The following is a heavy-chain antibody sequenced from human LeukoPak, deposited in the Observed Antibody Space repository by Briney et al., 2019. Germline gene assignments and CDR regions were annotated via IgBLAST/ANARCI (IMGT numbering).Heavy chain of an antibody. D-gene: IGHD3-3*01. Sequence: SETLSLTCTVSGGSISSYYWSWVRQPPGKGLGWIGYIYYSGSTSHNPSLKSRVTISVDTSKNQFSLKLSSVTAADTAVYYCARGVFGVVIIGDYFALDYWGQGTLVTVSS. CDR3: ARGVFGVVIIGDYFALDY. V-gene: IGHV4-59*01. J-gene: IGHJ4*02. CDR2: IYYSGST. CDR1: GGSISSYY.